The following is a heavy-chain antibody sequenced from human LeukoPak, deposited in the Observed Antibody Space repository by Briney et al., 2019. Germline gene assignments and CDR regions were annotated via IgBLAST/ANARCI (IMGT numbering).Heavy chain of an antibody. Sequence: GGSLRLSCAASGFTFSSYWMHWVRQTPGKGLVWVSRINSDGSSTSYADSVKGRFTISRDNAKNTLNLQMNSLRAEDTAIYFCAREGYGSAYVAYWGQGTLVTVSS. V-gene: IGHV3-74*01. D-gene: IGHD6-19*01. CDR2: INSDGSST. J-gene: IGHJ4*02. CDR3: AREGYGSAYVAY. CDR1: GFTFSSYW.